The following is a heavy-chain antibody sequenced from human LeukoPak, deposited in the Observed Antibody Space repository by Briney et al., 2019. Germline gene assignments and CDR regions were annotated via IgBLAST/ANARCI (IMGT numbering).Heavy chain of an antibody. CDR3: ARTSGFFDSSGFYQQNPYYFQY. D-gene: IGHD3-22*01. Sequence: ETLSLTCAASGDSFIGYFWTWIRQAPGKGLEWMGDINHIRRTNYNPSIPRRVSISVDTSKNQFSLNVTSVTGADTAVYYCARTSGFFDSSGFYQQNPYYFQYWGQGVLVTVSS. J-gene: IGHJ4*02. V-gene: IGHV4-34*01. CDR1: GDSFIGYF. CDR2: INHIRRT.